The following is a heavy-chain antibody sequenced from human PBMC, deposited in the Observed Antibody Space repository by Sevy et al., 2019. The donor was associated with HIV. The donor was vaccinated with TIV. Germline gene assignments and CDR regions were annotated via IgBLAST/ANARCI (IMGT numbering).Heavy chain of an antibody. J-gene: IGHJ6*02. CDR3: ARDAGGTHGHYYAMDV. CDR1: GFTFKDYY. D-gene: IGHD1-26*01. V-gene: IGHV3-11*01. Sequence: GGSLRLSCIASGFTFKDYYMSWIRQAPGKGLEWVSYISSSRYNSLFYSDSVKGRFTISRDNGKNSLFLEMNDLTADDTALYYCARDAGGTHGHYYAMDVWGQGTTVTVSS. CDR2: ISSSRYNSL.